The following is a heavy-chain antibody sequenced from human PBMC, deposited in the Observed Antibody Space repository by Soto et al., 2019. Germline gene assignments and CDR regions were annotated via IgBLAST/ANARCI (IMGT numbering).Heavy chain of an antibody. V-gene: IGHV4-34*01. D-gene: IGHD2-2*01. CDR2: INHSGST. CDR1: GGSFSGYY. Sequence: SETLSLTCAVYGGSFSGYYWSWIRQPPGKGLEWIGEINHSGSTNYNPSLKSRVTISVDTSKNQFSLKLSSVTAADTAVYYCARGNDIVVVPAAPYYFDYWGQGTLVTVSS. J-gene: IGHJ4*02. CDR3: ARGNDIVVVPAAPYYFDY.